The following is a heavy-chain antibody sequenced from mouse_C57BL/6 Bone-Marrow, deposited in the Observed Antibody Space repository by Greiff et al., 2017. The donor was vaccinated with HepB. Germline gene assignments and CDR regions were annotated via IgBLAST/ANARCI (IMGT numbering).Heavy chain of an antibody. CDR1: GYSITSGYY. J-gene: IGHJ2*01. D-gene: IGHD2-2*01. Sequence: ESGPGLVKPSQSLSLTCSVTGYSITSGYYWKWIRQFPGNKLEWMGYISYDGSNNYNPSLKNRISITRDTSKNQFYLKLNSVTTEDTATYYCARDGYYFDYWGQGTTLTVSS. V-gene: IGHV3-6*01. CDR2: ISYDGSN. CDR3: ARDGYYFDY.